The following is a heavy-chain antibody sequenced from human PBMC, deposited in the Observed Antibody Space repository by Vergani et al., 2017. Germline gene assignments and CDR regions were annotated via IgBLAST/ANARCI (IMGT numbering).Heavy chain of an antibody. Sequence: QVQLQESGPGLVKPSETLSLTCVVSGYSISSGYYWGWIRQSPGKGLEWIGTIYHSGYTYYNMSFKSRVTISVDTSKNQFSLKLSSVTAADTAVYYCATTLISVAATNYDYWGQGTLVTVSS. V-gene: IGHV4-38-2*01. CDR2: IYHSGYT. CDR1: GYSISSGYY. J-gene: IGHJ4*02. CDR3: ATTLISVAATNYDY. D-gene: IGHD6-19*01.